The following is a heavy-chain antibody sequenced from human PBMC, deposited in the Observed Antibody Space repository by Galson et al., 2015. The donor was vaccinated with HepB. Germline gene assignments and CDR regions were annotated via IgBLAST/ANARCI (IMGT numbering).Heavy chain of an antibody. D-gene: IGHD6-6*01. V-gene: IGHV1-2*04. Sequence: SVKVSCKASGYTFTGYYMHWVRQAPGQGLEWMGWINPNSGGTNYAQKFQGWVTMTRDTSISTAYMELSRLRSDDTAVYYCARESEYSSSRDYYYYGMDVWGQGTTVTVS. CDR2: INPNSGGT. J-gene: IGHJ6*02. CDR3: ARESEYSSSRDYYYYGMDV. CDR1: GYTFTGYY.